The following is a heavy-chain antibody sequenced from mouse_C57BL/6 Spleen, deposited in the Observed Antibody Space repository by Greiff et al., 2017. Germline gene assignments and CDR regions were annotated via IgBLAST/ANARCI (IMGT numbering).Heavy chain of an antibody. J-gene: IGHJ4*01. CDR3: ARRGYGSSWGYAMDY. Sequence: VQRVESGAELVRPGTSVKVSCKASGYAFTNYLIAWVKQRPGQGLEWIGVINPGSGGTNYNEKFKGKATLTADKSSSTAYMQLSSLTSEDSAVYFCARRGYGSSWGYAMDYWGQGTSVTVSS. D-gene: IGHD1-1*01. CDR2: INPGSGGT. V-gene: IGHV1-54*01. CDR1: GYAFTNYL.